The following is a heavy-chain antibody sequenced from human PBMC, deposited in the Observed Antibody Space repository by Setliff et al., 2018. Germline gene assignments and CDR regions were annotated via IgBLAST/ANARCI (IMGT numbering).Heavy chain of an antibody. Sequence: PSETLSLTCTVSGVSVTGSYWSWIRQPPGRGLECIGYIYYSGSSNYNPSLKSRVTISLDTSKNQFSLKLSSVTAADTAVYYCARGGSLFDPWGQGTLVTVSS. J-gene: IGHJ5*02. V-gene: IGHV4-59*02. CDR1: GVSVTGSY. CDR3: ARGGSLFDP. D-gene: IGHD3-10*01. CDR2: IYYSGSS.